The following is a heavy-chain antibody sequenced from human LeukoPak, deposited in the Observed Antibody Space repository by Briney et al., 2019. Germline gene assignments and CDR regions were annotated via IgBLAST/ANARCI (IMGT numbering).Heavy chain of an antibody. Sequence: SQTPSLTCAISGDSVSSNSAAWNWIRQSPSRGLEWLGRTYYRSKWYNDYAVSVKSRITINPDTSKNQFSLQLNSVTPEDTAVYYCASSPWMGAKGAHFDYWGQGTLVTVSS. CDR3: ASSPWMGAKGAHFDY. D-gene: IGHD1-26*01. CDR2: TYYRSKWYN. CDR1: GDSVSSNSAA. J-gene: IGHJ4*02. V-gene: IGHV6-1*01.